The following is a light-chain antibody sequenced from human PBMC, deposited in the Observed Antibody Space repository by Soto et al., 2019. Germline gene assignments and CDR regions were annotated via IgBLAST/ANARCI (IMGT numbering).Light chain of an antibody. CDR3: QQAYSIVWT. CDR1: QSLLHSNGKTY. CDR2: AAS. J-gene: IGKJ1*01. V-gene: IGKV2-29*01. Sequence: DIAMTQTPLSLSVTPGQPASISCKSSQSLLHSNGKTYLYWYLQKPGQSPQLLIYAASSLQSGVPSRFSGSGSGTDFTLTISSLHPEDFATYYCQQAYSIVWTFGQGTKVDIK.